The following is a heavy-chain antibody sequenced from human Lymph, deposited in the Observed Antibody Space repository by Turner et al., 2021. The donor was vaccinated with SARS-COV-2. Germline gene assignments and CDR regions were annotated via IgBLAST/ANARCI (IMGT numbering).Heavy chain of an antibody. J-gene: IGHJ4*02. V-gene: IGHV3-30*04. CDR1: GFTFSSYA. Sequence: QVQLVESGGGVVQPGRSLRISCAASGFTFSSYAMHWVRQAPGKGVEWVAFISYDGSDKYYADSVKGRFTFSRDNSKNTLYLQMNSLRAEDTAVYYCARDRDSSGWVDYWGQGTLVTVSS. CDR2: ISYDGSDK. CDR3: ARDRDSSGWVDY. D-gene: IGHD3-22*01.